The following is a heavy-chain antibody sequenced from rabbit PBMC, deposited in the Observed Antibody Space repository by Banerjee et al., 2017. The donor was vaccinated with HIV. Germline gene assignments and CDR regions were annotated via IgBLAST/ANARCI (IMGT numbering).Heavy chain of an antibody. CDR3: ARDLAGVIGWNFNL. V-gene: IGHV1S45*01. Sequence: QEQLEESGGGLVKPEGSLTLTCKASGFSFSSSYYMCWVRQAPGKGLEWIACIYAGSTGSTYYASWAKGRFTISKTSSTTVTLQMTSLTAADTASYFCARDLAGVIGWNFNLWGQGTLVTVS. CDR2: IYAGSTGST. D-gene: IGHD4-1*01. J-gene: IGHJ4*01. CDR1: GFSFSSSYY.